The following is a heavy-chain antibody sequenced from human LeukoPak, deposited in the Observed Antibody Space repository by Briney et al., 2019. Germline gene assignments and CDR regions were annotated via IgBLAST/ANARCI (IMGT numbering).Heavy chain of an antibody. V-gene: IGHV4-4*07. J-gene: IGHJ4*02. Sequence: SETLSLTCTVSGDSLNTYYWDWIRQPAGKGLEWIGRIHHSGATNYNPSLKSRVTMSVDTSKNQFSLILRSVTAADTAVYYCARDRGVERLGGVYFDSWGQGTLVIVSS. CDR1: GDSLNTYY. CDR2: IHHSGAT. CDR3: ARDRGVERLGGVYFDS. D-gene: IGHD1-26*01.